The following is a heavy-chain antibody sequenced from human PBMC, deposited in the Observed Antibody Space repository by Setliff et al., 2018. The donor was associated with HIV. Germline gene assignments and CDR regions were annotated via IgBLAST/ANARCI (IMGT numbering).Heavy chain of an antibody. V-gene: IGHV4-61*09. CDR3: VRDPGYSSGWSGTTFDY. J-gene: IGHJ4*02. Sequence: PSETLSLTCTVSGGSIRSGNYYWNWIRQPAGEGLEWVGHIQTTGTTNYNPSLKDRVTISVDTSKNQLSLKWRFVTAADTAVYYCVRDPGYSSGWSGTTFDYWGQGTLVT. CDR2: IQTTGTT. CDR1: GGSIRSGNYY. D-gene: IGHD6-19*01.